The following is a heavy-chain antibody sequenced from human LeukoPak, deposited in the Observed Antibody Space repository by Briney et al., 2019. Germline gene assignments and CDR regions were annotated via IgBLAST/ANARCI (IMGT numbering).Heavy chain of an antibody. V-gene: IGHV1-2*06. CDR2: INPHSGDT. Sequence: ASVKVSCKASGYRFTGYYIHWVRQAPGQGLEWMGRINPHSGDTTYAQNFHGRVTLTTDTSISTAYMELGRLKYDDTAVYYCARDESGHWFDPCGQGSLVTVSS. CDR1: GYRFTGYY. CDR3: ARDESGHWFDP. J-gene: IGHJ5*02.